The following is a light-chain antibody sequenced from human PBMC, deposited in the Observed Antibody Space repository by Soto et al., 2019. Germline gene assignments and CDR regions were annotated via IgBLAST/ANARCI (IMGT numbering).Light chain of an antibody. J-gene: IGKJ2*01. Sequence: EIVLTQSPAALSVSPGERVTLSCRASQGIGDTLAWYQQKPGQTPRLLIYDSSTRAIGIPIRFSGSRSGTEFILTINGLQFEDFAVYYCQQRSIWPRNTFGLGTKVDIK. V-gene: IGKV3-15*01. CDR2: DSS. CDR3: QQRSIWPRNT. CDR1: QGIGDT.